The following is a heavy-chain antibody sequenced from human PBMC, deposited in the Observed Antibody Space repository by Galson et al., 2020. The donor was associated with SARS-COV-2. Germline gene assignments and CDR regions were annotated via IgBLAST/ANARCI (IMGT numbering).Heavy chain of an antibody. Sequence: SETLSLTCAVSGYSISTTNYWGWVRQPPGKGLAWIGSIYPSGSTYYNPSLKSRVTISVDTSKNQFSLRLDSVTAADTAFYYCARQGVNMIVLVTVPGWYFDLWGRGTLVTVSS. D-gene: IGHD3-22*01. CDR1: GYSISTTNY. CDR3: ARQGVNMIVLVTVPGWYFDL. CDR2: IYPSGST. V-gene: IGHV4-38-2*01. J-gene: IGHJ2*01.